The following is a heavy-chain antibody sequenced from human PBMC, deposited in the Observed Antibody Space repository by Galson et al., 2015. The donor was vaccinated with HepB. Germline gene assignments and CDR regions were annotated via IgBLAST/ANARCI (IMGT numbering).Heavy chain of an antibody. J-gene: IGHJ6*02. D-gene: IGHD5-12*01. CDR3: ARSRSYSGYDFVGAGDYYYYGMDV. Sequence: SVKVSCKASGYTFTSYGISWVRQAPGQGLEWMGWISAYNGNTNYAQKLQGRVTMTTDTSTSTAYMELRSLRSDDTAVYYCARSRSYSGYDFVGAGDYYYYGMDVWGQGTTVTVSS. CDR2: ISAYNGNT. V-gene: IGHV1-18*04. CDR1: GYTFTSYG.